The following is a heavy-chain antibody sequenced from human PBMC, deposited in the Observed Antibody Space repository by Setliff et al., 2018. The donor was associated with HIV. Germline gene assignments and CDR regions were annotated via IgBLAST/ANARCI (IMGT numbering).Heavy chain of an antibody. D-gene: IGHD4-17*01. Sequence: SETLSLTCAVSGYSISSGYFWGWIRQPPGKGLEWIGSVYYSGSIDYNPSLKSRVTISIDTSNNQISLRLSSVTAADTAMYYCVRDDYGYNGKGFDYWGPGTLVTVSS. CDR2: VYYSGSI. V-gene: IGHV4-38-2*02. J-gene: IGHJ4*02. CDR1: GYSISSGYF. CDR3: VRDDYGYNGKGFDY.